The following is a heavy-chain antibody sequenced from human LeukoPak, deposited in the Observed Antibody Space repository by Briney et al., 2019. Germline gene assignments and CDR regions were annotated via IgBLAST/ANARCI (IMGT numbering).Heavy chain of an antibody. Sequence: SQTLSLTCAISGDSVSSNSSWNWIRQSPSRGLEWLGRTYYRSKWYNDYAVSVKSRITINPDTSKNQFSLQLNSVTPEDTAVYYCARDATSYYYYGMDVWGQGTTVTVSS. CDR3: ARDATSYYYYGMDV. V-gene: IGHV6-1*01. CDR2: TYYRSKWYN. CDR1: GDSVSSNSS. J-gene: IGHJ6*02.